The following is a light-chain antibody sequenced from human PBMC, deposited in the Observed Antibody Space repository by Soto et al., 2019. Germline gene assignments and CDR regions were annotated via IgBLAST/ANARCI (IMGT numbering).Light chain of an antibody. CDR2: GAS. Sequence: EIVMTQSPATLSVSPGERATLSCRASQSVSSNLAWYQQKPGQAPRLLIYGASTRATGIPARFSGSGSATEFTLTIRRLQSEDFAVYYCQQYNTWPFTFGPGTKVDIK. CDR1: QSVSSN. J-gene: IGKJ3*01. V-gene: IGKV3-15*01. CDR3: QQYNTWPFT.